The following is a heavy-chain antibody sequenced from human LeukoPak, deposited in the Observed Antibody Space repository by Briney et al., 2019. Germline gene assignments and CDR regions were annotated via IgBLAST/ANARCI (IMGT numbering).Heavy chain of an antibody. V-gene: IGHV3-21*01. CDR1: GFTFSSYS. Sequence: GGSLRLSCAASGFTFSSYSMNWVRQAPGKGLEWVSSISSSSSYIYYADSVKGRFTISRDNAKNSLYLQMNSLRAEDTAVYYCARDCQTYYDFWSGYIDYWDQGTLVTVYS. CDR3: ARDCQTYYDFWSGYIDY. CDR2: ISSSSSYI. D-gene: IGHD3-3*01. J-gene: IGHJ4*02.